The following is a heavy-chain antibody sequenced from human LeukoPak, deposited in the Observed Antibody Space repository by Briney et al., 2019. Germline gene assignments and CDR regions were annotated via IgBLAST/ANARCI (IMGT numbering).Heavy chain of an antibody. CDR2: ISGSGGSP. V-gene: IGHV3-23*01. J-gene: IGHJ4*02. D-gene: IGHD3-22*01. CDR1: GFTFSSYA. Sequence: PGGSLRLSCAASGFTFSSYAMSWVRQAPGKGLEWVSAISGSGGSPYYADSVKGRFTISRDNSKNTLYLQMNSLRAEDTAVYYCAKDLIRWLPMGVFDYWGQGTLVTVSS. CDR3: AKDLIRWLPMGVFDY.